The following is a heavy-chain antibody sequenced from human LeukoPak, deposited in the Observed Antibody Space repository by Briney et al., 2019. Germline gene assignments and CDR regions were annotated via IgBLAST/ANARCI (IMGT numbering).Heavy chain of an antibody. V-gene: IGHV1-69*04. Sequence: SVKVSYKASGGTFSSYAISWVRQAPGQGLEWMGRIIPILGIANYAQKFQGRVTITTDESTSTAYMELSSLRSEDTAVYYCARGGGDCYSCLSYWGQGTLVTVSS. J-gene: IGHJ4*02. CDR3: ARGGGDCYSCLSY. D-gene: IGHD2-21*02. CDR2: IIPILGIA. CDR1: GGTFSSYA.